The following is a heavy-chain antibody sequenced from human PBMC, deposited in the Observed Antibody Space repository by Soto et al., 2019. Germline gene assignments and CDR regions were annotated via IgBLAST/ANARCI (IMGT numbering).Heavy chain of an antibody. CDR2: IIPLVGIA. CDR3: ARVRDYATGGYYEYHFDY. J-gene: IGHJ4*02. CDR1: GGTFSSYT. D-gene: IGHD3-22*01. V-gene: IGHV1-69*02. Sequence: QVQLVQSGAEVKKPGSSVRVSCKASGGTFSSYTISWVRQAPGQGLEWMGRIIPLVGIATYAQKFRGRLTMTADKSTSTAYMDLSSLRSEDTAVYFCARVRDYATGGYYEYHFDYWGQGTLVTVSS.